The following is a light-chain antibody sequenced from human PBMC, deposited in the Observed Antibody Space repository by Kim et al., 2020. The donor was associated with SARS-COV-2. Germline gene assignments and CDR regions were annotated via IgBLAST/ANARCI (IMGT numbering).Light chain of an antibody. J-gene: IGKJ4*01. Sequence: ASVGDRVTIACRASQSITTYLNWYQQKPEKAPKLLIYAASTLQGGVPSRFSGSGSGTDFTLTISSLQPEDFATYYCQQSHTAPLLTFGGGTKLEI. CDR1: QSITTY. V-gene: IGKV1-39*01. CDR3: QQSHTAPLLT. CDR2: AAS.